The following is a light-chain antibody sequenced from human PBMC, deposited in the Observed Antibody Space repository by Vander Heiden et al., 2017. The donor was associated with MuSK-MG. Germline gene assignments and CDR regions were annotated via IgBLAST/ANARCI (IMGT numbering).Light chain of an antibody. J-gene: IGKJ5*01. V-gene: IGKV1-39*01. CDR2: AAS. CDR3: QQSDYTPLT. CDR1: QSIATY. Sequence: DIQMTQSPSSLSASVGDRVTITCRASQSIATYLNWFQQKPGEAPKLLIYAASSLQSGVPSRFSGSGSGTDFTLTISRLQPEDFATFYCQQSDYTPLTFGQGTLLEIK.